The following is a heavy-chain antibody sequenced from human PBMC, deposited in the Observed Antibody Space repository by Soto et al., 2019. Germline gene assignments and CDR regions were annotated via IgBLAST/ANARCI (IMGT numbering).Heavy chain of an antibody. Sequence: ESGGGVVQPGRSLRLSCAASGFTFSTYAMHWVRQAPGKGLEWVSVIWFDGTDKYYADSVKGRFTISRDNSKNTLYLQMTSLGPETPAVYYGARALTRLTTNPFTTGAQGAL. CDR3: ARALTRLTTNPFTT. CDR2: IWFDGTDK. V-gene: IGHV3-33*01. J-gene: IGHJ4*02. CDR1: GFTFSTYA. D-gene: IGHD1-1*01.